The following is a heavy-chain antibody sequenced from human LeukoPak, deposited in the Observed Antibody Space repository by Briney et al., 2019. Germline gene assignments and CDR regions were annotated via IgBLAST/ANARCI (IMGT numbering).Heavy chain of an antibody. CDR2: ISYDGSNK. CDR1: GFTFSSYA. Sequence: GRSLRLSCAASGFTFSSYAMHWVRQAPGKGLEWVAVISYDGSNKHYADSVKGRFTISRDDSKNTLYLQMNSLRAEDTAVYYCARDFLPGFTSHFDYWGQGTLVTVSS. D-gene: IGHD3-9*01. J-gene: IGHJ4*02. CDR3: ARDFLPGFTSHFDY. V-gene: IGHV3-30-3*01.